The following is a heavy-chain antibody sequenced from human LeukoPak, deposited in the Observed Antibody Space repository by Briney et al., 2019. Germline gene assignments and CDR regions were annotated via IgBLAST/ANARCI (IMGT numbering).Heavy chain of an antibody. Sequence: PGRSLRLSCAASGFTFDDYAMHWVRQAPGKGLEWVSGISWNSGSIGYADSVKGRFTISRDNAKNSLYLQMNSLRAEDTALYYCAKDTSSSWYGGSAGSIDYWGQGTLVTVSS. J-gene: IGHJ4*02. V-gene: IGHV3-9*01. CDR2: ISWNSGSI. CDR3: AKDTSSSWYGGSAGSIDY. D-gene: IGHD6-13*01. CDR1: GFTFDDYA.